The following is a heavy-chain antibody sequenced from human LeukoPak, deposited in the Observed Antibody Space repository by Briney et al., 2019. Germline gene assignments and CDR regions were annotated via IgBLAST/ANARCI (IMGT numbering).Heavy chain of an antibody. CDR1: GGSISSYY. J-gene: IGHJ5*02. Sequence: SETLSLTCTVSGGSISSYYWSWIRQPPGKGLEWIGYIYYSGSTNYNPSLKSRVTISVDTSKNQFSLELSSVTAADTAVYYCARERITMVRGDNWFDPWGQGTLVTVSS. CDR2: IYYSGST. CDR3: ARERITMVRGDNWFDP. V-gene: IGHV4-59*01. D-gene: IGHD3-10*01.